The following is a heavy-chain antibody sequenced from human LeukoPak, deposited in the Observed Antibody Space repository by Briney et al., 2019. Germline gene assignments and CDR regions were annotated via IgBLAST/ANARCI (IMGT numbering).Heavy chain of an antibody. CDR3: ARDDLDAFDI. J-gene: IGHJ3*02. Sequence: SQTLSLTCTVSGGSIRNYYWNWIRQPPGKGLEWIGYIYHSGSTYYNPSLKSRVTISVDRSKNQFSLKLSSVTAADTAVYYCARDDLDAFDIWGQGTMVTVSS. CDR2: IYHSGST. CDR1: GGSIRNYY. V-gene: IGHV4-30-2*01.